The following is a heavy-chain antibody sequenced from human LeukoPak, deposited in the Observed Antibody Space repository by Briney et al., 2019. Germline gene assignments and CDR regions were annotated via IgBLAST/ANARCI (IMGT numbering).Heavy chain of an antibody. Sequence: SETLSLTCTVSGDSITSNSYYWAWIRQPPGKGLEWIGSIYYSGITSYNPSLKSRVTISVDTSKNQFSLKLRSVTAADTAVYYCARHSGKWGQGTLVTVSS. CDR1: GDSITSNSYY. J-gene: IGHJ4*02. D-gene: IGHD1-26*01. CDR2: IYYSGIT. CDR3: ARHSGK. V-gene: IGHV4-39*01.